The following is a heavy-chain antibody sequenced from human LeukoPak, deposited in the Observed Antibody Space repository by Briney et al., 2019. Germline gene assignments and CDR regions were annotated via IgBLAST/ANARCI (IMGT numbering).Heavy chain of an antibody. V-gene: IGHV3-23*01. CDR3: AKDDQVVGATSFDY. CDR2: ISGSGGST. D-gene: IGHD1-26*01. CDR1: GFTFSSYA. Sequence: GGSLRLSCAASGFTFSSYAMSWVRQAPGKGLEWVSTISGSGGSTYSADSVKGRFTISRDNSKSTLYLQMNSLRAEDTALYFCAKDDQVVGATSFDYWGQGTLVTVSS. J-gene: IGHJ4*02.